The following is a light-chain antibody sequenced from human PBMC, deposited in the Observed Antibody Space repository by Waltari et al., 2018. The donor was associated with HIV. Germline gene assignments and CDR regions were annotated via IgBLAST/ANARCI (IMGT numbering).Light chain of an antibody. V-gene: IGLV2-8*01. J-gene: IGLJ2*01. CDR1: SNDIGTYNF. CDR3: VSYTEKDTFLL. Sequence: QSALTQPPSASGSPGQPVAISCTGSSNDIGTYNFVSWYQHPPGKTPKLIIYDVTRRPPGIPDRFSGTKSGYTASLTVSDLQVEDEADYYCVSYTEKDTFLLFGGGTKLAV. CDR2: DVT.